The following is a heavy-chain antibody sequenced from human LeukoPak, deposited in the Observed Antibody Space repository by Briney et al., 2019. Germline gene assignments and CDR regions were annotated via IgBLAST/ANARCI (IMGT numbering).Heavy chain of an antibody. Sequence: GGSLRLSCAVSGFVFSNYAMSWVRQAPGKGLEWVSAISGSGGSTYYADSVKGRFTISRDNSKNTLYLQMNSLRAEDTAVYYCAKIILYGDWDYWGQGTLVTVSS. J-gene: IGHJ4*02. CDR3: AKIILYGDWDY. CDR1: GFVFSNYA. D-gene: IGHD4-17*01. CDR2: ISGSGGST. V-gene: IGHV3-23*01.